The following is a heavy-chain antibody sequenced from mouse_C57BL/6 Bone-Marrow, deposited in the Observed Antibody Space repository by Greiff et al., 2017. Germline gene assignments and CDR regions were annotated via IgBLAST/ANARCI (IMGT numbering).Heavy chain of an antibody. D-gene: IGHD2-2*01. CDR1: CYTFTSYW. V-gene: IGHV1-74*01. CDR3: AIGGYDVFDY. CDR2: IHPSDSVP. Sequence: QVQLQQPGAELVKPGASVKVSCKASCYTFTSYWMNWVKQRPGQGLEWIGRIHPSDSVPNYNQKFKGKATLTVDKSSSTAYMQLSSLTSEDSAVYYCAIGGYDVFDYWGQGTTLTVSS. J-gene: IGHJ2*01.